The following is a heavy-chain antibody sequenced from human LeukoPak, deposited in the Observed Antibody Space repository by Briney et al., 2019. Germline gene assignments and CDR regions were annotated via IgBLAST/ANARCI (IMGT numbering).Heavy chain of an antibody. Sequence: GGSLRLSCAASGFIFSDYTMNWVRQSPGKGLEWLSYISATSSTMYNADSVEGRFIISRDNAKNSLYLQMDNLKPEDTAVYFCAKYSGTYYGMDYFDSWGQGTLVTVSS. D-gene: IGHD1-26*01. J-gene: IGHJ4*02. CDR3: AKYSGTYYGMDYFDS. V-gene: IGHV3-48*01. CDR1: GFIFSDYT. CDR2: ISATSSTM.